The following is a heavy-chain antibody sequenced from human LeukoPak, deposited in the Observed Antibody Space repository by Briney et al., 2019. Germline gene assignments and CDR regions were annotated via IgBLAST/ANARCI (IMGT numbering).Heavy chain of an antibody. V-gene: IGHV3-11*01. D-gene: IGHD1-26*01. J-gene: IGHJ4*02. CDR2: ISSRGTII. Sequence: GGSLRLSCTASGFSFSDSFMSWIRQAPGKGLEWISYISSRGTIIHYADSAKGRFTISRDNAKNSLYLQMNSLRVEDTAVFYCAKGSLAVPTTPFDFWGQGTLVTVSS. CDR3: AKGSLAVPTTPFDF. CDR1: GFSFSDSF.